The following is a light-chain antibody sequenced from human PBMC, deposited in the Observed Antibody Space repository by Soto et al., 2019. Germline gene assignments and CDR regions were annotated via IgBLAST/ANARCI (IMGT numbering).Light chain of an antibody. CDR2: AAS. CDR3: QKYNSPPLT. V-gene: IGKV1-27*01. CDR1: QGISNY. J-gene: IGKJ1*01. Sequence: DIQMTQSPSSLSASVGDRVTITCRASQGISNYLAWYQQKPGKVPKLLIYAASTLQSGLPSRFSGSGSGTDFTLTISSLQPEDGATYYCQKYNSPPLTFGQGTKVEIK.